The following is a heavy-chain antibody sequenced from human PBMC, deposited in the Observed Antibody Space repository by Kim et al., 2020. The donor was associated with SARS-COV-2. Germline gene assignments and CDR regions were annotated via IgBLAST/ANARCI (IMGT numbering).Heavy chain of an antibody. V-gene: IGHV5-51*01. CDR2: IYPGDSDT. D-gene: IGHD3-10*01. Sequence: GASLKISCKGSGYSFTSYWIGWVRQMPGKGLEWMGIIYPGDSDTRYSPSFQGQVTVSADKSISTAYLQWSSLKASDTAMYYCARQERLLWFGELFPGWFDPWGQGTLVTVSS. J-gene: IGHJ5*02. CDR3: ARQERLLWFGELFPGWFDP. CDR1: GYSFTSYW.